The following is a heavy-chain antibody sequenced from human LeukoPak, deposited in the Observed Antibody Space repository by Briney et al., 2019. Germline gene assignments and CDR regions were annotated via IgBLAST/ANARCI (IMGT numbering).Heavy chain of an antibody. CDR1: GFTFSSYG. Sequence: PGGTLRLSCAASGFTFSSYGMSWVRQAPGKGLEWVSAISGSGGSTYYADSVKGRFTISRDNSKNTLYLQMNSLRAEDTAVYYCAKDRYTSPHYMDVWGKGTTVTVSS. V-gene: IGHV3-23*01. CDR3: AKDRYTSPHYMDV. J-gene: IGHJ6*03. CDR2: ISGSGGST. D-gene: IGHD2-2*02.